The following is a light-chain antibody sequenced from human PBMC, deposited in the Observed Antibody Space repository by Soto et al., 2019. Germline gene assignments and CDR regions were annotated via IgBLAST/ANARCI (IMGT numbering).Light chain of an antibody. CDR2: EAN. J-gene: IGLJ2*01. V-gene: IGLV2-8*01. Sequence: QSALTQPPSASGSPGQSVTISCTGTSSDVGGYKSVSWYQQHPGKAPKLMIYEANKRPSGVPDRFSSSKSGNTASLTVSGLQAEDEADYYCSSYAGSNNWVFGGGTKLTVL. CDR1: SSDVGGYKS. CDR3: SSYAGSNNWV.